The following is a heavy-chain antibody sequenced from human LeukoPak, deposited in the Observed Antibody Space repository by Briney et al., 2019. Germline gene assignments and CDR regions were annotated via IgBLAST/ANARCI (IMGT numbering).Heavy chain of an antibody. J-gene: IGHJ3*02. V-gene: IGHV7-4-1*01. Sequence: GASVKVSCKASGYTFTSYAMNWVRQAPGQGLEWMGWINTNTGNPTYAQGFTGRFVFSLDTSVSTAYLQICSLKAEDTAVYYCARGSRITIFGVVNSAFDIWGQGTMVTASS. CDR1: GYTFTSYA. CDR2: INTNTGNP. CDR3: ARGSRITIFGVVNSAFDI. D-gene: IGHD3-3*01.